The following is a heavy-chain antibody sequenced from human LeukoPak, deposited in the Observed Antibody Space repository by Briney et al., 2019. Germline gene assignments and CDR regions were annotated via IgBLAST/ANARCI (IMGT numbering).Heavy chain of an antibody. CDR1: GGSISSSSYY. Sequence: PSETLSLTCTVSGGSISSSSYYWGWIRQPPGKGLEWIGSVYYGGGTYYSPSLKSRVTISVDTSKNQFSLKLSSVTAADTAVYYCASTYYDFWSGYNPYWGQGTLVIVSS. CDR2: VYYGGGT. V-gene: IGHV4-39*01. J-gene: IGHJ4*02. D-gene: IGHD3-3*01. CDR3: ASTYYDFWSGYNPY.